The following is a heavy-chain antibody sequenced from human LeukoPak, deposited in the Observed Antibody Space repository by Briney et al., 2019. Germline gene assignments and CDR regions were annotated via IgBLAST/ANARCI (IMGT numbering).Heavy chain of an antibody. Sequence: GGSLRLSCAASEFTFSNYAMSWVRQPPGKGLEWVSAISGSGTGTYYAESVRGRFTISRDNSKNTLYLQMNSLRDEDTAAYYCATSYSYGPFDYWGQGTLVTVSS. D-gene: IGHD5-18*01. CDR2: ISGSGTGT. CDR3: ATSYSYGPFDY. V-gene: IGHV3-23*01. CDR1: EFTFSNYA. J-gene: IGHJ4*02.